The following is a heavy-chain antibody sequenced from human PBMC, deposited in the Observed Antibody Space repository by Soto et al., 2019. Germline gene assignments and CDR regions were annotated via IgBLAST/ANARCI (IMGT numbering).Heavy chain of an antibody. J-gene: IGHJ4*02. CDR1: GFTVSSNY. V-gene: IGHV3-21*01. Sequence: GRSLRLSYAASGFTVSSNYMTWVRQAPGKGLEWVSGISALGSGTYYADSVKGRFTISRDNAKNSLYLQMNSLRAEDTAVYYCARGRGGDFIFDYWGQGTLVTVSS. CDR3: ARGRGGDFIFDY. CDR2: ISALGSGT. D-gene: IGHD2-21*02.